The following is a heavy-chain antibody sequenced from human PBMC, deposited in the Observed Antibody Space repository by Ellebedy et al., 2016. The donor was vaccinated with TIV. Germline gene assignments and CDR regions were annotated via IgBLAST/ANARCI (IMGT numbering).Heavy chain of an antibody. CDR3: AREVGGGGAH. CDR2: IKQDGSVK. J-gene: IGHJ4*02. CDR1: GFTFSSYW. V-gene: IGHV3-7*01. Sequence: GESLKISCAASGFTFSSYWMHWVRQAPGKGLEWVANIKQDGSVKKYVDSVKGRFTISRDNGKNSLYLQMNSLRGEDTAVYYCAREVGGGGAHWGQGTLVTVSS. D-gene: IGHD2-21*01.